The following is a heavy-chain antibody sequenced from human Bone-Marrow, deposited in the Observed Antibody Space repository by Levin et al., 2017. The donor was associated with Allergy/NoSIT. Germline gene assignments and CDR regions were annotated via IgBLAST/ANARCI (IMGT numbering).Heavy chain of an antibody. D-gene: IGHD4-11*01. Sequence: GGSLRLSCAASGFTFSDYYMSWIRQAPGKGLEWVSYISSSGSTIYYADSVKGRFTISRDNAKNSLYLQMNSLRAEDTAVYYCARDFDATVTTYNWFDPWGQGTLVTVSS. V-gene: IGHV3-11*01. J-gene: IGHJ5*02. CDR2: ISSSGSTI. CDR1: GFTFSDYY. CDR3: ARDFDATVTTYNWFDP.